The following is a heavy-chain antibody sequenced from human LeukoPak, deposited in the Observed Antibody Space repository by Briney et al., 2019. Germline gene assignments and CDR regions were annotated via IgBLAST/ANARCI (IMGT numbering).Heavy chain of an antibody. Sequence: GGSLRLSGAASGFTFSSYEMNWVRQAPGKGLEWVSYISSSGSTIYYADSVKGRFTISRDNAKNSLYLQMNSLRAEDTAVYYCAKDRNDYGGNSPYFDYWGQGTLVTVSS. V-gene: IGHV3-48*03. CDR2: ISSSGSTI. CDR1: GFTFSSYE. J-gene: IGHJ4*02. CDR3: AKDRNDYGGNSPYFDY. D-gene: IGHD4-23*01.